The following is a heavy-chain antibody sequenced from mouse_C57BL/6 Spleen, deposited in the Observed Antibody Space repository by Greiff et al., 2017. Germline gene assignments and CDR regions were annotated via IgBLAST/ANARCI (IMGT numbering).Heavy chain of an antibody. CDR3: ARRGDGYYWYFDV. CDR2: FHPYNDDT. V-gene: IGHV1-47*01. CDR1: GYTFTTYP. Sequence: QVQLKESGAELVKPGASVKMSCKASGYTFTTYPIEWMKQNHGKSLEWIGNFHPYNDDTKYNEKFKGKATLTVEKSSSTVYLELSRLTSDDSAVYYCARRGDGYYWYFDVWGTGTTVTVSS. J-gene: IGHJ1*03. D-gene: IGHD2-3*01.